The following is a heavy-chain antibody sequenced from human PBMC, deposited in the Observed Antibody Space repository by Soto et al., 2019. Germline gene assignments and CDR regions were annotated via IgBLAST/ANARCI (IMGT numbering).Heavy chain of an antibody. J-gene: IGHJ4*02. CDR3: AKARPWAQNAHFAY. CDR2: ISYDGSHK. Sequence: GGSLRLSCAASGFTFSSYGMHWVRQAPGKGLEWVAVISYDGSHKYYADSVKGRFTISRDNSKNTLYLQMNSLRAEDTAVYYCAKARPWAQNAHFAYWGQGPLVTVPS. D-gene: IGHD1-1*01. V-gene: IGHV3-30*18. CDR1: GFTFSSYG.